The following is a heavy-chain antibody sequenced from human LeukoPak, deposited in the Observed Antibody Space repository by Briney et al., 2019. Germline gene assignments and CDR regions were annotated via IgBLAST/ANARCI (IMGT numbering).Heavy chain of an antibody. D-gene: IGHD4-17*01. CDR1: GFTFSSYS. V-gene: IGHV3-21*01. CDR2: ISSSSSYI. J-gene: IGHJ6*02. CDR3: ARDQGDYGSLQSYYYYYGMDV. Sequence: AGGSLRLSCAASGFTFSSYSMNWVRQAPGKGLEWVSSISSSSSYIYYADSVKGRFTISRDNAKNSLYLQMNSLRAEDTAVYYCARDQGDYGSLQSYYYYYGMDVWGQGTTVTVSS.